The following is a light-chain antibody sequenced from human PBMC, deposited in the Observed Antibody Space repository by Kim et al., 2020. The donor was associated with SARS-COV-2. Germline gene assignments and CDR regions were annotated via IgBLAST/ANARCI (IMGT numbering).Light chain of an antibody. J-gene: IGLJ3*02. CDR1: SSNIGNNY. V-gene: IGLV1-51*01. CDR2: DNN. CDR3: GTWDSSLSAGGV. Sequence: QSVLTQPPSVSAAPGQKVTISCSGSSSNIGNNYVSWYQQLPGTAPKLLIYDNNTRPSGIPDRFSGSKSGTSATLGITGLQTGDEADYYCGTWDSSLSAGGVFGGGTQLTVL.